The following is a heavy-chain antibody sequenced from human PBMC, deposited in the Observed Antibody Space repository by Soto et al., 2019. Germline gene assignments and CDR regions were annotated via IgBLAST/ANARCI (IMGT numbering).Heavy chain of an antibody. CDR2: IIPIFGTA. CDR1: GGTFSSYA. V-gene: IGHV1-69*01. Sequence: QVQLVQSGAEVKKPGSSVKVSCKASGGTFSSYAISWVRQAPGQGLEWMGGIIPIFGTANYAQKFQGRVTITADEATSTAYMELSSLRSDDTAVYYFARAEYSSSLYFVYWGQGTLVTVSS. D-gene: IGHD6-6*01. J-gene: IGHJ4*02. CDR3: ARAEYSSSLYFVY.